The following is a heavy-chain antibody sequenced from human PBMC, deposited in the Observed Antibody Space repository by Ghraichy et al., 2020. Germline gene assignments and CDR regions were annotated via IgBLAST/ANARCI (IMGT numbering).Heavy chain of an antibody. CDR2: MSYSGST. V-gene: IGHV4-61*01. CDR1: GASVSSGSYY. CDR3: ARVVRVGGYSYGYTDY. Sequence: SETLSLTCTVSGASVSSGSYYWSWIRQPPRKGLEWIGYMSYSGSTNYNPSLKSRVTISLDTSKNQFSLKLSSVTAADTAVYYCARVVRVGGYSYGYTDYWGQGTLVTVSS. J-gene: IGHJ4*02. D-gene: IGHD5-18*01.